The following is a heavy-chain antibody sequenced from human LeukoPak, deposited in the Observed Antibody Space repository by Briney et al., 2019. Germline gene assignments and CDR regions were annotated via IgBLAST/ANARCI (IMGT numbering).Heavy chain of an antibody. Sequence: GSLRLPCAASGFTFSRYAMTWVRQTPEKGLEWVSAISGDGVYAYYTDSVRGRFTSSRDNSKNTLFLQMNSLRAEDTAIYFCAKNYADSRPFYDSWGQGILVIVSS. CDR2: ISGDGVYA. CDR1: GFTFSRYA. V-gene: IGHV3-23*01. J-gene: IGHJ4*02. CDR3: AKNYADSRPFYDS. D-gene: IGHD4-17*01.